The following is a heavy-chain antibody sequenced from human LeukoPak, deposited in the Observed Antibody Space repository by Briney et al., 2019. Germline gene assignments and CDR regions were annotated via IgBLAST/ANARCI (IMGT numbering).Heavy chain of an antibody. CDR1: GFTFSSYG. Sequence: GWSLRLSCAASGFTFSSYGMHWVRQAPGKGLEWVAFIRYDGSNKYYADSVKGRFTISRDNSKNTLYLQMNSLRAEDTAVYYCARAKRNGFDIWGQGTMVTVSS. J-gene: IGHJ3*02. CDR2: IRYDGSNK. CDR3: ARAKRNGFDI. V-gene: IGHV3-30*02.